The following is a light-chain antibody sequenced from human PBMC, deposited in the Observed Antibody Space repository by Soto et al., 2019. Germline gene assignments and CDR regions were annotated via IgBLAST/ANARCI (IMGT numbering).Light chain of an antibody. Sequence: DIVMTQSPDSLAVSLGERATIDCKSSQTLLYNTRNYLTWYQVKPGQPPKLLFYWASTRESGVPDRFSASGSGTDFTLTISSLQSEDVAIYYCQQYSSPPWTFGQGTRLEIK. CDR1: QTLLYNTRNY. CDR3: QQYSSPPWT. J-gene: IGKJ1*01. CDR2: WAS. V-gene: IGKV4-1*01.